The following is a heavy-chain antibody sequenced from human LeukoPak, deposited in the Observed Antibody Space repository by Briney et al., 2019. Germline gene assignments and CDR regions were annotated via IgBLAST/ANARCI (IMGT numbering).Heavy chain of an antibody. Sequence: ASVKVSCKASGYTFTGYYMHWVRQAPGQGLEWMGRINPNSGGTNYAQKFQGRVTMTRDTSISTAYMELSRLRSDDTAVYYCARGDGYPYYYYMDVWGKGTTVTVSS. V-gene: IGHV1-2*06. J-gene: IGHJ6*03. D-gene: IGHD5-24*01. CDR2: INPNSGGT. CDR3: ARGDGYPYYYYMDV. CDR1: GYTFTGYY.